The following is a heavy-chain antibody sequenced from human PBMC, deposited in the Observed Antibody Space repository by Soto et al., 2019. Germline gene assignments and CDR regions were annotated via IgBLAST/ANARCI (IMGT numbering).Heavy chain of an antibody. CDR1: GFTFSSYA. CDR3: AKRRGAGWDFDY. J-gene: IGHJ4*02. D-gene: IGHD2-15*01. V-gene: IGHV3-23*01. Sequence: DVQLLESGGGLVQPEASLRLSCAASGFTFSSYAMGWVRQGPGQGLEWVAVVSIGGSTHYADSVRGRFTISRDNSKNTLSLQMNSLAVEDTAVYFCAKRRGAGWDFDYWGQGALVTVSS. CDR2: VSIGGST.